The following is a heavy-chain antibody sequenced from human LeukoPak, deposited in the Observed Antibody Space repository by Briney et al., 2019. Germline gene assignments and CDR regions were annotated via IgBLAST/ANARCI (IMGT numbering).Heavy chain of an antibody. CDR1: GGSISSYY. Sequence: SETLSLTCTVSGGSISSYYWSWIRQPPGKGLEWIGYIYYSGSTNYNPSLKSRVTISVDTSKNQFSLKLSSVTAADTAVYYCARGQSYYDSSGPFDYWGQGTLVTVSS. V-gene: IGHV4-59*01. J-gene: IGHJ4*02. CDR2: IYYSGST. D-gene: IGHD3-22*01. CDR3: ARGQSYYDSSGPFDY.